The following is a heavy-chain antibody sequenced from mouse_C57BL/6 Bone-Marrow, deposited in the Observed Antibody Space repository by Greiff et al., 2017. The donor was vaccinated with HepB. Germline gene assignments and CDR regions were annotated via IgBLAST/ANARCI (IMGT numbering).Heavy chain of an antibody. Sequence: EVQLQQSGTVLARPGASVKMSCKTSGYTFTSYWMHWVKQRPGQGLEWIGAIYPGNSDTSYNQKFKGKAKLTAVTSASTAYMELSSLTNEDSAVYYCTSQEGSNYVDFDYWGQGTTLTVSS. D-gene: IGHD2-5*01. CDR2: IYPGNSDT. V-gene: IGHV1-5*01. J-gene: IGHJ2*01. CDR3: TSQEGSNYVDFDY. CDR1: GYTFTSYW.